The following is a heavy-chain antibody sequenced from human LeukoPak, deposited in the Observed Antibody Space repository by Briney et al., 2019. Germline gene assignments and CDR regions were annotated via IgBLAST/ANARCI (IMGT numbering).Heavy chain of an antibody. CDR1: GYTFANYD. CDR3: ARNPPRTGDFNP. Sequence: GASVKVSCKTSGYTFANYDINWVRQATGQGLEWLGWTSPNNGDTGYAQKLQGRVTMTRDTSTNTAYMELSGLTSEDTAVYYCARNPPRTGDFNPWGQGALVTVSS. V-gene: IGHV1-8*01. D-gene: IGHD7-27*01. CDR2: TSPNNGDT. J-gene: IGHJ5*02.